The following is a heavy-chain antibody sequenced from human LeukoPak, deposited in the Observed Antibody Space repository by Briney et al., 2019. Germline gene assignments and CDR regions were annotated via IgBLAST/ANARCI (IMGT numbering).Heavy chain of an antibody. CDR1: GGSISSHY. J-gene: IGHJ6*02. CDR2: IYYSGST. V-gene: IGHV4-59*11. CDR3: ARSPYYYYYGMDV. Sequence: SETLSLTCAVSGGSISSHYWSWIRQPPGKGLEWIGYIYYSGSTNYNPSLKSRVTISVDTSKNQFSLKLSSVTAADTAVYYCARSPYYYYYGMDVWGQGTTVTVSS.